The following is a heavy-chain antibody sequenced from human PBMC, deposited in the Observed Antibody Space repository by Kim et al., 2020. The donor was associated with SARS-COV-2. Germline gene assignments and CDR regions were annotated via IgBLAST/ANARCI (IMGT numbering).Heavy chain of an antibody. CDR2: ISSSDTT. CDR3: AKWLKSGYYYPDY. V-gene: IGHV3-23*01. D-gene: IGHD5-12*01. J-gene: IGHJ4*02. CDR1: GFTFSSYA. Sequence: GGSLRLSCAASGFTFSSYALSWARQAPGKGLEWVSTISSSDTTYYADSVKGRFTISRDNSQNMLYLQLNSLRAEDTAIYYCAKWLKSGYYYPDYWGQGTLVTVSS.